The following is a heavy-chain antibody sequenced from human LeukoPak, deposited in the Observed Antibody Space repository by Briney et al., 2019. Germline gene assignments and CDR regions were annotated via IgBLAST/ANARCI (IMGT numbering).Heavy chain of an antibody. Sequence: SETLSLTCTVSGGSITAGNHHWGWIRQPPGKGLEWIGSVYYSGSIFSDTSHKSRVTISGDTSKNQFSLSLSSVTAADTAVYYCARNDYGDPYYYGMDVWGQGTTVTVSS. CDR1: GGSITAGNHH. CDR3: ARNDYGDPYYYGMDV. J-gene: IGHJ6*02. V-gene: IGHV4-39*01. CDR2: VYYSGSI. D-gene: IGHD4-17*01.